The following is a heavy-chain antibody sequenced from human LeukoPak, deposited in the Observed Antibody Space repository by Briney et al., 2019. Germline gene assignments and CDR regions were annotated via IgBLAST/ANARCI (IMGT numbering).Heavy chain of an antibody. J-gene: IGHJ6*02. CDR3: ARVYCSGGSCYRPYYYYGMDV. CDR2: INPSGGST. V-gene: IGHV1-46*01. D-gene: IGHD2-15*01. Sequence: ASVKVSCKASGYTFTSYYMHWVRQAPGQGLEWMGIINPSGGSTSYAQKFQGRVTMTRDTSTSTVYMELSSLRSEDTAVYYCARVYCSGGSCYRPYYYYGMDVWGQGTTVTVSS. CDR1: GYTFTSYY.